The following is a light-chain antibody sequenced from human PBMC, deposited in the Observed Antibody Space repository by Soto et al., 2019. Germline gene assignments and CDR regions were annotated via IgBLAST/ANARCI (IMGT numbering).Light chain of an antibody. Sequence: QSALTQPPSASGSPVQSVAISCTGTSSDVGGYNYVSWYQLHPGKAPKLMIYEVNMRPSGVPDRFSGSKSGNTASLTVSGLRAEDEADYYCSSYAGSNNYVFGTGTKGTVL. CDR2: EVN. CDR1: SSDVGGYNY. V-gene: IGLV2-8*01. J-gene: IGLJ1*01. CDR3: SSYAGSNNYV.